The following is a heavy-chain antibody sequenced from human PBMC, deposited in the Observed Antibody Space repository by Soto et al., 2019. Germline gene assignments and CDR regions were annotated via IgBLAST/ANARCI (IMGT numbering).Heavy chain of an antibody. CDR1: GFTFSSYE. V-gene: IGHV3-48*03. Sequence: WGSLRLSCSASGFTFSSYEMNWVRQATGKGLEWVSYISSSGSTIYYADSVKGRVTISRDNAKNSLYLQLNSLRAEDTSVYYCAKSILFTTLLSLNNWCVPWG. CDR2: ISSSGSTI. J-gene: IGHJ5*02. CDR3: AKSILFTTLLSLNNWCVP. D-gene: IGHD3-22*01.